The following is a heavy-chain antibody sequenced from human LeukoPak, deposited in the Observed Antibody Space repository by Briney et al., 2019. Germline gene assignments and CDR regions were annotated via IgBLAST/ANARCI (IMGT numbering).Heavy chain of an antibody. CDR1: GYTFTGYY. V-gene: IGHV1-2*02. D-gene: IGHD6-19*01. CDR2: INPNSGGT. CDR3: ARKAGQWLRNNNWFDP. Sequence: GASVKVSCKASGYTFTGYYMHWVRQAPGHGLEWMGWINPNSGGTNYAQKFQGRVTMTRDTSISTAYMELSRLRSDDTAVYYCARKAGQWLRNNNWFDPWGQGTLVTVSS. J-gene: IGHJ5*02.